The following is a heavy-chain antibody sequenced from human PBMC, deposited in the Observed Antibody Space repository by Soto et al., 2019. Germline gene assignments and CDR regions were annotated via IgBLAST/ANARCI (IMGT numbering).Heavy chain of an antibody. CDR3: ARGAKNYYYYMDV. Sequence: SETLSLTCTVSGGSISSYYWSWIRQPPGKGLEWIGYIYYSGSTNYNPSLKSRVTISVDTSKNQFSLKLSSVTAADTAVYYCARGAKNYYYYMDVWGKGTMVTVSS. CDR2: IYYSGST. CDR1: GGSISSYY. J-gene: IGHJ6*03. V-gene: IGHV4-59*01.